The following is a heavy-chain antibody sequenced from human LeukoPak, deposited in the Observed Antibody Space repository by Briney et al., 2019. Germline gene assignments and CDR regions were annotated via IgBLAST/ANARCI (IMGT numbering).Heavy chain of an antibody. D-gene: IGHD6-25*01. V-gene: IGHV3-66*01. J-gene: IGHJ4*02. Sequence: TGGSLRLSCAASGFTVSGNYMSWVRQAPGKGLEWVSVIYSSDNTYYIDSVKGRFTISRDNVENSLYLQMNSLRAEDTAVYYCARVDKKFEDSGYRSFDWWGQGTLVSVSS. CDR3: ARVDKKFEDSGYRSFDW. CDR1: GFTVSGNY. CDR2: IYSSDNT.